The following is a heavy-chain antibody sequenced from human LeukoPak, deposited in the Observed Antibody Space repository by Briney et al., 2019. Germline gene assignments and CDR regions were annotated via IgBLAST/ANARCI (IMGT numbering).Heavy chain of an antibody. J-gene: IGHJ4*02. CDR3: ARLESSDYYVY. CDR1: GYSFTSYW. V-gene: IGHV5-10-1*01. Sequence: AGESLRISCKGSGYSFTSYWISWVRQMPGKGLEWMGRIDPRDSYTKYSPSFQGHVSISADKSISTAYLQWSSLKASDTATYYCARLESSDYYVYWGQGTLVTVSS. CDR2: IDPRDSYT. D-gene: IGHD3-22*01.